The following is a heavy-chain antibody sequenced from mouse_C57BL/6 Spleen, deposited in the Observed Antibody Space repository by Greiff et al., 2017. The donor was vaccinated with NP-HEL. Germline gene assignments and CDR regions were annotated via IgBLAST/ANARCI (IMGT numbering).Heavy chain of an antibody. V-gene: IGHV6-3*01. CDR1: GFTFSNYW. Sequence: EVQLVESGGGLVQPGGSMKLSCVASGFTFSNYWMNWVRQSPEKGLEWVAQIRLKSDNYATHYAESVKGRFTISRDDSKSSVYLQMNNLRAEDTGIYYSTRGNYYSGYFGVWGTGTTVTVSS. CDR2: IRLKSDNYAT. J-gene: IGHJ1*03. D-gene: IGHD2-12*01. CDR3: TRGNYYSGYFGV.